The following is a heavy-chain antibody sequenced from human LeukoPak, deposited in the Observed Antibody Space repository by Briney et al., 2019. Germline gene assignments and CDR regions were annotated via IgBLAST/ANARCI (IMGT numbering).Heavy chain of an antibody. D-gene: IGHD2-2*01. CDR3: AKADCSSTSCYGGMGYYFVY. CDR2: ISYDGSNK. V-gene: IGHV3-30*18. J-gene: IGHJ4*02. Sequence: GGSLRLSCAASGFTFSSYGMHWVRQAPGKGLEWVAVISYDGSNKYYADSVKGRFTISRDNSKNTLYLQMNSLRAEDTAVYYCAKADCSSTSCYGGMGYYFVYWGQGTLVTVSS. CDR1: GFTFSSYG.